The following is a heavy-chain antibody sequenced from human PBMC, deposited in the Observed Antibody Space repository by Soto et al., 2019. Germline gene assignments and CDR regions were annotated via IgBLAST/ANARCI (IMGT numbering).Heavy chain of an antibody. Sequence: GGSLRLSCAASGFTFSSYAMSWVRQAPGKGLEWVSAISGSGGSTYYADSVKGRFTISRDNSKNTLYLQMNSLRAEDTAVYYCAKAKVTIFGVGKWFDPWGQGTLVTVSS. CDR2: ISGSGGST. CDR1: GFTFSSYA. J-gene: IGHJ5*02. V-gene: IGHV3-23*01. D-gene: IGHD3-3*01. CDR3: AKAKVTIFGVGKWFDP.